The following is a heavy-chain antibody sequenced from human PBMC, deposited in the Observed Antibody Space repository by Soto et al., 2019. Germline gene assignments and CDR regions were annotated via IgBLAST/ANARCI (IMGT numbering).Heavy chain of an antibody. J-gene: IGHJ6*02. D-gene: IGHD3-10*01. CDR1: GFTFSSYA. V-gene: IGHV3-23*01. Sequence: PGGSLRLSCAASGFTFSSYAMSWVRQAPGKGLEWVSAISGSGGSTYYADSVKGRFTISRDNSKNTLYLQMNSLRAEDTDVYYCARVRGVGYYYGMDVWGQGTTVTVS. CDR2: ISGSGGST. CDR3: ARVRGVGYYYGMDV.